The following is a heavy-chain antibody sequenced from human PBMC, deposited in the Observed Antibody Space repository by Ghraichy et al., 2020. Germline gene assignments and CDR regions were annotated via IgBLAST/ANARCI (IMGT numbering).Heavy chain of an antibody. V-gene: IGHV1-8*01. Sequence: ASVKVSCKASGYTFTSYDINWVRQATGQGLEWMGWMNPNSGNTGYAQKFQGRVTMTGNTSISTAYMELSSLRSEDTAVYYCATYEKRYYDFWSGYFPLYYYYGMDVWGQGTTVTVSS. CDR2: MNPNSGNT. CDR1: GYTFTSYD. CDR3: ATYEKRYYDFWSGYFPLYYYYGMDV. D-gene: IGHD3-3*01. J-gene: IGHJ6*02.